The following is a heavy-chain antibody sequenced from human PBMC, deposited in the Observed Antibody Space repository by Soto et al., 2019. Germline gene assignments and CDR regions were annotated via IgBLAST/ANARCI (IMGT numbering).Heavy chain of an antibody. D-gene: IGHD6-6*01. CDR2: ISSSSFSI. J-gene: IGHJ6*02. CDR3: ARNESSNIYGMDV. CDR1: GFTFSSYS. V-gene: IGHV3-21*01. Sequence: GGALRLSCAASGFTFSSYSMNWVRQAPGKGLEWVSSISSSSFSINYADSVKGRFSISRDNAQNSLHLQMNNLRAEDTAVYYCARNESSNIYGMDVWGQGTTVTVSS.